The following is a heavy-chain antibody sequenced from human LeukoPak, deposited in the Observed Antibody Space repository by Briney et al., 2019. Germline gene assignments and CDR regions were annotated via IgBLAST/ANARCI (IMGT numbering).Heavy chain of an antibody. CDR1: GFTFSRFW. Sequence: GGSLRLSCAASGFTFSRFWMSWVRQAPGKGLEWVANVKQDGSEKYYVDSVKGRFTITRDNAKNSLYLQMNSLRAEDTAMYYCARYGSIAAAGTFDYWGQGTLVTVSS. V-gene: IGHV3-7*04. J-gene: IGHJ4*02. CDR2: VKQDGSEK. CDR3: ARYGSIAAAGTFDY. D-gene: IGHD6-13*01.